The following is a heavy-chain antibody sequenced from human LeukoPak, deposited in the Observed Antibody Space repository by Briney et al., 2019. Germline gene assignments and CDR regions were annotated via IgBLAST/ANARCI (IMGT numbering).Heavy chain of an antibody. V-gene: IGHV3-74*01. CDR3: TRDVYGLGDY. CDR1: GFIFRDYW. D-gene: IGHD2/OR15-2a*01. CDR2: INSDGSGP. Sequence: GGSLRLSCAASGFIFRDYWMHWVRQAPEKGLMWVSKINSDGSGPDYAESVKGRFTISRDNAKNTLYLQMNSLRAEDTAVYYCTRDVYGLGDYWGQGALVTVSS. J-gene: IGHJ4*02.